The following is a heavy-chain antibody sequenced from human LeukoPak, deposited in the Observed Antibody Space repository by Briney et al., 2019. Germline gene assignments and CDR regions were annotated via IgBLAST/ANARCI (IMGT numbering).Heavy chain of an antibody. CDR3: ASLQDTIAVAGTVFDY. J-gene: IGHJ4*02. CDR1: GGSISSYY. CDR2: INYSGSA. D-gene: IGHD6-19*01. Sequence: SETLSLTCTVSGGSISSYYWSWIRQPPGKGLEWIGYINYSGSANYNPSLKSRVTISVDTSKNQFSLKPSSVTAADTAVYYCASLQDTIAVAGTVFDYWGQGTLVTVSS. V-gene: IGHV4-59*12.